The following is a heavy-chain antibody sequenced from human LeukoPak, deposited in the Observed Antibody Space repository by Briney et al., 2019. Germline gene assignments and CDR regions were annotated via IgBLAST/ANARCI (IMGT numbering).Heavy chain of an antibody. CDR1: GGSISSYY. CDR2: IYYKGTT. V-gene: IGHV4-59*01. CDR3: ARSYGSGSYFDY. J-gene: IGHJ4*02. Sequence: SETLSLTCTVSGGSISSYYWSWIRQSSGKGLEWIGYIYYKGTTNYNPSLKSRVAISVDTSKNQFSLKLSSVTAADTAMYYCARSYGSGSYFDYWGQGTLVTVSS. D-gene: IGHD3-10*01.